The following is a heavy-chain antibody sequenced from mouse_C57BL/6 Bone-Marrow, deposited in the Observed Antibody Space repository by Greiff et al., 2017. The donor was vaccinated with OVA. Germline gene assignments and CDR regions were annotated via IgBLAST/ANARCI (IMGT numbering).Heavy chain of an antibody. J-gene: IGHJ2*01. V-gene: IGHV14-4*01. CDR2: IDPENGDT. CDR1: GFNIKDDY. Sequence: EVQLQQSGAELVRPGASVKLSCTASGFNIKDDYMHWVKQRPEQGLEWIGWIDPENGDTKYASKFQGKATITADTSSNTAYLQLSSLTSEDTAVYYCTVVDFDYWGQGTTVTVSS. CDR3: TVVDFDY.